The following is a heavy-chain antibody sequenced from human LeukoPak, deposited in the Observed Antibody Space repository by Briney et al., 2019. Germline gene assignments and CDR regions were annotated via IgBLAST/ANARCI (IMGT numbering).Heavy chain of an antibody. V-gene: IGHV3-48*04. CDR1: GFTFSSYS. CDR3: ARAEDRDAFDI. D-gene: IGHD3-22*01. J-gene: IGHJ3*02. Sequence: GGSLRLSCAASGFTFSSYSMNWVRQARGKGLEWVSYISSSSSTIYYADSVKGRFTISRDNAKKSLYLQMNSLRAEDTAVYYCARAEDRDAFDIWGQGTMVTVSS. CDR2: ISSSSSTI.